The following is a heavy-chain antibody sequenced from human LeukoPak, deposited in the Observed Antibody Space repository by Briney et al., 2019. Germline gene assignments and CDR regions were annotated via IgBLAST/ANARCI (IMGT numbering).Heavy chain of an antibody. CDR3: AKNYYGSGSYSDY. CDR2: ISGSGGST. CDR1: GFTFSSYA. Sequence: GGSLRLSCSASGFTFSSYAMHWVRQAPGKGLEYVSAISGSGGSTYYADSVKGRLTISRDNSKNTLYLQMNSLRAEDTAVYYCAKNYYGSGSYSDYWGQGTLVTVSS. D-gene: IGHD3-10*01. J-gene: IGHJ4*02. V-gene: IGHV3-64*04.